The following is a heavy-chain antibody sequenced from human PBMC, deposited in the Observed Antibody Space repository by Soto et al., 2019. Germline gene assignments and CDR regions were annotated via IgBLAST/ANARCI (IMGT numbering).Heavy chain of an antibody. D-gene: IGHD2-15*01. Sequence: GGSLRLSCAASGFTFSSYGMHWVRQAPGKGLEWVAVIWYDGRNKYYADSVKGRFTISRDNSKNTLYLQMNSLRAEDTAVYYCARCSGGSCYPLGKYNWFDPWGQGTLVTVSS. V-gene: IGHV3-33*01. CDR2: IWYDGRNK. CDR1: GFTFSSYG. CDR3: ARCSGGSCYPLGKYNWFDP. J-gene: IGHJ5*02.